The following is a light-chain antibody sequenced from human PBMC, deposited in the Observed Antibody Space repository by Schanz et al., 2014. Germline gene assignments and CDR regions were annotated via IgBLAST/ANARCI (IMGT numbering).Light chain of an antibody. Sequence: DIQMTQSPSSLSASVGDRVTITCQASQDITNYLNWYQQKPGKAPKLLIYDASNLETGVPSRFSGSGSGTDFTLTISSLQPEDFATYYCQQANSFPLTFGGGTKVESK. CDR1: QDITNY. CDR3: QQANSFPLT. V-gene: IGKV1-33*01. CDR2: DAS. J-gene: IGKJ4*01.